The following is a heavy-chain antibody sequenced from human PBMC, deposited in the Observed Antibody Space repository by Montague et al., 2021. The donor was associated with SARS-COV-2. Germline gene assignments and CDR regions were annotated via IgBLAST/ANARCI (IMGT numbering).Heavy chain of an antibody. D-gene: IGHD6-13*01. Sequence: SETLSLTCTVYGGSISSYYWTWIRQPPGKGLEWIGYISHSGLSNHNPPLRGRVTISLDTSKYQFSLKLTSVTAADTAVYYCAGITAGRSCGWFVPWGQGTLVTVSS. V-gene: IGHV4-59*12. CDR3: AGITAGRSCGWFVP. J-gene: IGHJ5*02. CDR1: GGSISSYY. CDR2: ISHSGLS.